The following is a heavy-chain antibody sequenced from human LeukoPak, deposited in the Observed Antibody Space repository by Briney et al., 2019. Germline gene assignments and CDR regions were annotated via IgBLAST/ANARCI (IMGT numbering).Heavy chain of an antibody. Sequence: ALVKVSCKVSGYMFTELCMHWVRQAPGKGLEWMGNFDPEDGETVYAQKFQGRVTMTEDTSTDTAYMELSSLRSDDTAVYYCARDTDRVLVGATGVFDYWGQGTLVTVSS. D-gene: IGHD1-26*01. CDR3: ARDTDRVLVGATGVFDY. J-gene: IGHJ4*02. V-gene: IGHV1-24*01. CDR2: FDPEDGET. CDR1: GYMFTELC.